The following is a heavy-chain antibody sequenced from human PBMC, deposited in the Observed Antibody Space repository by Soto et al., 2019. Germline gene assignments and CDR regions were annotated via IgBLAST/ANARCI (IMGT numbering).Heavy chain of an antibody. CDR1: GLFVSRGIYY. D-gene: IGHD1-1*01. Sequence: SETLSLNCAVYGLFVSRGIYYLSWLRQPPGKGPEWIGEMSHSGGTHFNPSLKSRVTISVDTSKNQFSLKMSSVTAADTALYYCARVERGTATTVVDAFDIWGPGTMVTVSS. CDR3: ARVERGTATTVVDAFDI. V-gene: IGHV4-34*01. J-gene: IGHJ3*02. CDR2: MSHSGGT.